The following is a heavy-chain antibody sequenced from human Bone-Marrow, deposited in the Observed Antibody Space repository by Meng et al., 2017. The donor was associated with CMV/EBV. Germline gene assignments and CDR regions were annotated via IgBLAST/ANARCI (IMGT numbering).Heavy chain of an antibody. Sequence: SETLSLTCAVYGGSFSGYYWSWIRQPPGKGLEWIGYIYYSGSTNYNPSLKSRVTISVDTSKNQFSLNLSSVTAADTAVYYCARAGKDIVIVPADNPYYFYGMDVWGQGTTVTVSS. CDR3: ARAGKDIVIVPADNPYYFYGMDV. CDR1: GGSFSGYY. CDR2: IYYSGST. J-gene: IGHJ6*02. V-gene: IGHV4-59*01. D-gene: IGHD2-2*01.